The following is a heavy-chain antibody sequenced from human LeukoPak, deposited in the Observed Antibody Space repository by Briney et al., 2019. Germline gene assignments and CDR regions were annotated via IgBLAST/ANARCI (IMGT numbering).Heavy chain of an antibody. Sequence: GGSQRLSCAASGFTFSSYAMSWVRQAPGKGLEWISTMSASGGRTYYADSVMGRFTISKDNSKKLLYLRMNSLRAEDTAVYYCAKDREPDDDYYYYGMDAWGQGTTVIVSS. J-gene: IGHJ6*02. V-gene: IGHV3-23*01. CDR1: GFTFSSYA. D-gene: IGHD1-26*01. CDR3: AKDREPDDDYYYYGMDA. CDR2: MSASGGRT.